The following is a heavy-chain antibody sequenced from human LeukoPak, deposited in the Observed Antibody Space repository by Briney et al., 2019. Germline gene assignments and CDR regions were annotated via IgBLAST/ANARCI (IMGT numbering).Heavy chain of an antibody. Sequence: GGSLRLSCAASGFTFSSYSVNWVRQAPGKGLEWVSCISSSSSYIYYADSVQGRFTISRDNAKNSLYLQMNSLRAEDTAVYYCARFRSGWRSDYWGQGTLVTVSS. D-gene: IGHD6-19*01. CDR3: ARFRSGWRSDY. CDR1: GFTFSSYS. CDR2: ISSSSSYI. V-gene: IGHV3-21*01. J-gene: IGHJ4*02.